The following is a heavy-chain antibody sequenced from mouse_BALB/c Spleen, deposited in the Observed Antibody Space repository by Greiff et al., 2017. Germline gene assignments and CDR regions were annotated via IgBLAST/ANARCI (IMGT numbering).Heavy chain of an antibody. CDR3: ARYSYGYDSYYFDY. D-gene: IGHD2-2*01. CDR2: IDTSDSYT. CDR1: GYTFTDYW. J-gene: IGHJ2*01. Sequence: QVQLQQPGAELVMPGASVKMSCKASGYTFTDYWMHWVKQRPGQGLEWIGAIDTSDSYTSYNQKFKGKATLTVDESSSTAYMQLSSLTSEDSAVYYCARYSYGYDSYYFDYWGQGTTLTVSS. V-gene: IGHV1-69*01.